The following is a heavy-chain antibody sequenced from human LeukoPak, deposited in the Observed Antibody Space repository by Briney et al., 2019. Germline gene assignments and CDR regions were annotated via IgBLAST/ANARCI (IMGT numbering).Heavy chain of an antibody. D-gene: IGHD3-22*01. Sequence: SETLSLTCTVSGGSMTSGKYYWSWIRQSAGKGLEWIGRVYSSGTIMHNPSLRSRVTISLDTSKNQFSLKLNSVTAADTAMYYCARDTPPQDSMIRGWFDPWGQGTLVTVSS. CDR3: ARDTPPQDSMIRGWFDP. CDR1: GGSMTSGKYY. CDR2: VYSSGTI. V-gene: IGHV4-61*02. J-gene: IGHJ5*02.